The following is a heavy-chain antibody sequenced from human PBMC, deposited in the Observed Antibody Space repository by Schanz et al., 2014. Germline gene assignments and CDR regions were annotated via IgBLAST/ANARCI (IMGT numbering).Heavy chain of an antibody. V-gene: IGHV3-30*03. CDR1: GFTFSSYG. CDR3: ARGIITMVRGGDVGAFDM. J-gene: IGHJ3*02. Sequence: VQLVESGGGVVQPGRSRRLSCEASGFTFSSYGMHWVRQAPGKGLEWVAVISDDGSNHYYPDSVKGRFTISRDNSKNALYLQMDSLRAEDTAVYYCARGIITMVRGGDVGAFDMWGQGTMVTVSS. CDR2: ISDDGSNH. D-gene: IGHD3-10*01.